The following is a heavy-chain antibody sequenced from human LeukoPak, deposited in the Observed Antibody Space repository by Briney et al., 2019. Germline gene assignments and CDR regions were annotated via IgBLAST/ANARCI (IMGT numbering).Heavy chain of an antibody. D-gene: IGHD3-22*01. V-gene: IGHV3-30*04. CDR1: GFTFSSYA. Sequence: PGRSLRLSCAASGFTFSSYAMHWVRQAPGKGLEWVAVISYDGSNKYYADSVKGRFTISRDNSKNTLYLQMNSLRAEDTAVYYCARAADSSGYYQQFDYWGQGTLVTVSS. CDR2: ISYDGSNK. J-gene: IGHJ4*02. CDR3: ARAADSSGYYQQFDY.